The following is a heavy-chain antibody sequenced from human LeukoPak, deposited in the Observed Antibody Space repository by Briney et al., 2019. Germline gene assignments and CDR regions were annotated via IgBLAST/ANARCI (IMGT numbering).Heavy chain of an antibody. J-gene: IGHJ4*02. CDR1: GGSISSSSYY. Sequence: ETLSLTCTVSGGSISSSSYYWGWIRQPPGKGLEWVANIKKDGSEKKYVDSVKGRFTISRDNSKNTLYLQMNSLRAEDTAVYYCAMVGAIVGFDYWGQGTLVTVSS. CDR2: IKKDGSEK. D-gene: IGHD1-26*01. CDR3: AMVGAIVGFDY. V-gene: IGHV3-7*03.